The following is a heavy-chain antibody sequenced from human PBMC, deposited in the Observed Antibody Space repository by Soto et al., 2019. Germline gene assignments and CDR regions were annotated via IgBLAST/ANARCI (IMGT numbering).Heavy chain of an antibody. Sequence: SETLSLTCTVTGGSISRSTYYWGWIRQPPGKGLEWIGSIYYSGSTYYRPSLKSRVTISVDTSKNQFSLKLSSVTAADTAVYYCARQVPAAIRLGWFDPWGQGTLVTVSS. D-gene: IGHD2-2*02. V-gene: IGHV4-39*01. CDR3: ARQVPAAIRLGWFDP. CDR2: IYYSGST. J-gene: IGHJ5*02. CDR1: GGSISRSTYY.